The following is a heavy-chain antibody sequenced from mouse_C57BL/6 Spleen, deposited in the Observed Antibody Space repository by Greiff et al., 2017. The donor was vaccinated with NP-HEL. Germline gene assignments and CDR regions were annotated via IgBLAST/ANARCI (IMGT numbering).Heavy chain of an antibody. CDR1: GYTFTSYW. CDR3: ARAQLGRFDY. Sequence: VQLQQPGAELVRPGSSVKLSCKASGYTFTSYWMDWVKQRPGQGLEWIGNIYPSDSETHYNQKFKDKATLTVDKSSSTAYMQLSSLTSEDSAVYYCARAQLGRFDYWGQGTTLTVSS. J-gene: IGHJ2*01. V-gene: IGHV1-61*01. D-gene: IGHD4-1*02. CDR2: IYPSDSET.